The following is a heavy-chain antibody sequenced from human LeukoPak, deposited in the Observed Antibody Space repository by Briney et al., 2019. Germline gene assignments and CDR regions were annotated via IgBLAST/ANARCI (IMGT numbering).Heavy chain of an antibody. Sequence: SETLSLTCTVSGGSISSYYWSWIRQPAGKGLEWIGRIYTSGSTNYNPSLKSRVTISVDTSKNQFSLKLSSVTAADTAVYYCASSKVYCSGGSCFNFDYWGQGTLVTVSS. V-gene: IGHV4-4*07. CDR1: GGSISSYY. D-gene: IGHD2-15*01. CDR3: ASSKVYCSGGSCFNFDY. J-gene: IGHJ4*02. CDR2: IYTSGST.